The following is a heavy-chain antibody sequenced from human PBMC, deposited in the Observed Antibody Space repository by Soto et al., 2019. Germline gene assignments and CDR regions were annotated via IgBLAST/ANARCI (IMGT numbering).Heavy chain of an antibody. CDR2: IIPFIGTA. CDR3: ARVVMTTVTASYYYCMDV. CDR1: GGTFSSYA. Sequence: SVKFSCKASGGTFSSYAISWVRQAPGQGLEWMGRIIPFIGTANYAQKFQGRVTITAYESTSTAYMELTSLRSEDTAVYYCARVVMTTVTASYYYCMDVWGQGTTVPVSS. J-gene: IGHJ6*02. V-gene: IGHV1-69*11. D-gene: IGHD4-4*01.